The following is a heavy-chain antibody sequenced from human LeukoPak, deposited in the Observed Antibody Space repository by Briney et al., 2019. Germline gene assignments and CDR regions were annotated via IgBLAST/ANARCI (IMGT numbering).Heavy chain of an antibody. D-gene: IGHD2-15*01. CDR3: ARAGQAAPLDY. Sequence: SETLSLTCTVSGGSISSYYWSWTRQPPGKGLEWIGYIYYSGSTNYNPSLKSRVTISVDTSKNQFSLKLSSVTAADTAVYYCARAGQAAPLDYWGQGTLVTISS. CDR2: IYYSGST. CDR1: GGSISSYY. V-gene: IGHV4-59*01. J-gene: IGHJ4*02.